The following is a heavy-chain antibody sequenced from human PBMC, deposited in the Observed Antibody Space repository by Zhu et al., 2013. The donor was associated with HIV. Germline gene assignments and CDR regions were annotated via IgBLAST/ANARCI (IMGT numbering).Heavy chain of an antibody. CDR2: MTPXTGNA. J-gene: IGHJ4*02. CDR1: GYTFSNYE. D-gene: IGHD3-10*01. V-gene: IGHV1-8*01. CDR3: ARRLHTSGSYGAPIVFDY. Sequence: QVRLVQSGPELRKPGASVKVSCKASGYTFSNYELNWVRQATGRGPEWVGWMTPXTGNAGYAQKFQGRLTMTRNTSISTVYMELSSLRSEDTAVYYCARRLHTSGSYGAPIVFDYWAREPWSPSPQ.